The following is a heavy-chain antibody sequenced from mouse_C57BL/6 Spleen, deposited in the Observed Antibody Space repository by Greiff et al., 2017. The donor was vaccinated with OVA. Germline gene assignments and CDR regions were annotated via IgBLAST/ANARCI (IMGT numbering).Heavy chain of an antibody. CDR2: IDPSDSET. V-gene: IGHV1-52*01. Sequence: QVQLQQPGAELVRPGSSVKLSCKASGYTFTSYWMHWVKQRPIQGLEWIGNIDPSDSETHYNQKFKDKATLTVDKSSSTAYMQLSSLTSEDAAVYYCARLPNSYYAMDYWGQGTSVTVSS. CDR1: GYTFTSYW. J-gene: IGHJ4*01. CDR3: ARLPNSYYAMDY.